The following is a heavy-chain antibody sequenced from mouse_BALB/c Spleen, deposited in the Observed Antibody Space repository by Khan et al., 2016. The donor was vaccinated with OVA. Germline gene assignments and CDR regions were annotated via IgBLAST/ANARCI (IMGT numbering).Heavy chain of an antibody. Sequence: VQLQQSGPELVKPGPSMKISCKASGYSFSGYTMYWVRQSHGKNLEWIGLINPNNGDTYYNQKFKGKATLTADTSSSTAYMKLLSLTSDDYAVYYCARSGYGNPFAYWGQGTLVTVSA. D-gene: IGHD2-1*01. J-gene: IGHJ3*01. V-gene: IGHV1-37*01. CDR3: ARSGYGNPFAY. CDR2: INPNNGDT. CDR1: GYSFSGYT.